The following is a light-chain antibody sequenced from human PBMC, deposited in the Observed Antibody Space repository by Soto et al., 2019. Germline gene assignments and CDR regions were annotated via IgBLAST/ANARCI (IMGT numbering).Light chain of an antibody. CDR2: DVS. V-gene: IGLV2-14*01. J-gene: IGLJ2*01. CDR1: SSDVGGYNY. CDR3: SSYTSSSPNVV. Sequence: QSALTQPASVSGSPGQSITISCTGTSSDVGGYNYVSWYQQHPGKAPKLMIYDVSNRPSGVSNRFSGSKSGNTASLTISGIQAEDEADYYCSSYTSSSPNVVFGGGTKLTVL.